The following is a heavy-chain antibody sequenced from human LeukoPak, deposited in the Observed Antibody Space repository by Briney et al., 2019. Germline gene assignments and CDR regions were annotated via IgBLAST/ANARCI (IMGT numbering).Heavy chain of an antibody. J-gene: IGHJ4*02. CDR3: ARGGTVVAATPDYFGY. CDR2: ITSSGSSI. V-gene: IGHV3-11*04. D-gene: IGHD2-15*01. Sequence: GGSLRLSCAASGFIFSDFYISWSRQAPGKGLEWVSYITSSGSSIYYADSLKGRFTMSRDNAKNSLYLQMNSLRADDTAVYYCARGGTVVAATPDYFGYWGQGTLVTVSS. CDR1: GFIFSDFY.